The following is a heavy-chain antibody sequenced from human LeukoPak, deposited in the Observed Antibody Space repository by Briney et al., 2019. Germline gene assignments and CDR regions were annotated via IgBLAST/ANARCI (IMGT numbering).Heavy chain of an antibody. CDR2: VSGGGDTT. Sequence: GGSLRLSCAASGFTFSSFAMSWVRQAPGKGLEWVSGVSGGGDTTSYADSVKGRFTVSRDNSKNTLYLQMNTLRAEDTAMYYCAKGMSSSWTYNYFDCWGQGTLVTVSS. V-gene: IGHV3-23*01. CDR3: AKGMSSSWTYNYFDC. J-gene: IGHJ4*02. CDR1: GFTFSSFA. D-gene: IGHD6-13*01.